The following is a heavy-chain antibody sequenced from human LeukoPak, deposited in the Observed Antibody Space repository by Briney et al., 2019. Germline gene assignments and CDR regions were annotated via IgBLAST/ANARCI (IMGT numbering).Heavy chain of an antibody. V-gene: IGHV4-39*01. CDR3: ARRESHSYATNWYFDL. CDR2: IYYAGST. D-gene: IGHD5-18*01. J-gene: IGHJ2*01. Sequence: PSETLSLTCTVSGGSISSGNSFWGWIRQPPGKGLEWIATIYYAGSTYKNPSLDSRVAISVDTSNNQFSLKVISLTAADTAVYYCARRESHSYATNWYFDLWGRGTLVTVSS. CDR1: GGSISSGNSF.